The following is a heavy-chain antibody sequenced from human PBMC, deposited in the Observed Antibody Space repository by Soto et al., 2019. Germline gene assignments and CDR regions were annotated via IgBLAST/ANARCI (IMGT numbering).Heavy chain of an antibody. J-gene: IGHJ4*02. D-gene: IGHD6-19*01. V-gene: IGHV3-53*01. CDR1: GFTVSSKY. Sequence: EVQLVESGGGLIQPGGSLRLSCAASGFTVSSKYMTWVRQAPGKGLEWVSVIYGGGTTYYADSVKGRFTISRDNSKNTLCLQMNSLRAEDTAVYYCVQTTGWPGFDFWGQGTLVTVSS. CDR2: IYGGGTT. CDR3: VQTTGWPGFDF.